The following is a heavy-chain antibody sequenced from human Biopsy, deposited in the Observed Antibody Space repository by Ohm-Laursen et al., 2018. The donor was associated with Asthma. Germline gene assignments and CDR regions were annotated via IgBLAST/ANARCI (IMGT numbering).Heavy chain of an antibody. D-gene: IGHD5-12*01. CDR2: IYYSGST. J-gene: IGHJ6*02. CDR3: ARDRSYSGSAGFGHYYGMDV. Sequence: SQTLSLTCTVSGGSINIGDYYWSWIRQHPGKGLEWIGYIYYSGSTYYNPSLKSRVTISVDTSKNQFSLKVRSVTAADTAVYYCARDRSYSGSAGFGHYYGMDVWGQGTTVTVSS. V-gene: IGHV4-31*03. CDR1: GGSINIGDYY.